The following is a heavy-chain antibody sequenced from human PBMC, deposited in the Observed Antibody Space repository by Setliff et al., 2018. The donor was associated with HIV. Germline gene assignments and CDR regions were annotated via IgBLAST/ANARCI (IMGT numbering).Heavy chain of an antibody. D-gene: IGHD3-22*01. CDR3: ARAPYYDYRGLAVYYFDY. CDR2: IYYSGDT. Sequence: PSETLSLTCIVSGGSINSTSYYWGWIRRPPGQGLEWIGSIYYSGDTFYNTSLKTRITISVDTSKNHLSLKVSSLTAADTAVYYCARAPYYDYRGLAVYYFDYWGQGTLVTVSS. V-gene: IGHV4-39*07. J-gene: IGHJ4*02. CDR1: GGSINSTSYY.